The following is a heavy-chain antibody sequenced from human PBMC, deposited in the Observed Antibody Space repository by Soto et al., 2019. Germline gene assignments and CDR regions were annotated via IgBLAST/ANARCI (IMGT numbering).Heavy chain of an antibody. CDR2: IDPSDSYT. J-gene: IGHJ4*02. CDR3: ARLSIHSSGWYLFDY. CDR1: GYSFTSYW. Sequence: PGESLKISCKGSGYSFTSYWISWVRQMPGKGLEWMGRIDPSDSYTNYSPSFQGHVTISADKSISTAYLQWSSLKASETAMYYCARLSIHSSGWYLFDYWGQGTLVTVSS. D-gene: IGHD6-19*01. V-gene: IGHV5-10-1*01.